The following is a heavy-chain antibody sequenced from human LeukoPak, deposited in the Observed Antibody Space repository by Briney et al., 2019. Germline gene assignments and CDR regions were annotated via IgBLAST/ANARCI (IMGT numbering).Heavy chain of an antibody. CDR1: GYSFTSYW. J-gene: IGHJ4*02. Sequence: GESLKISCKGSGYSFTSYWIGWVRQMPEKGLEWMGTIYPGDSDTRYSPSFQGQVTISADKSISTAYLQWSSLKASDTAMYYCARPPSRRDLGVVYWGQGTLVTVSS. CDR2: IYPGDSDT. V-gene: IGHV5-51*01. D-gene: IGHD5-24*01. CDR3: ARPPSRRDLGVVY.